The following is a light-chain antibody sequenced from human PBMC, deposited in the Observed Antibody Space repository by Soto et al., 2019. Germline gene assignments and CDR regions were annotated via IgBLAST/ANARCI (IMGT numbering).Light chain of an antibody. CDR2: RNN. J-gene: IGLJ2*01. Sequence: QSVLTQPPSASGTPGQRVTISCSGSSSNIGSHTVNWYQQLPGTAPKLLMYRNNQRPSGVPDRFSGSKSGTSASLAISGLQSEDEADYYCSSYTSTSTVLFGGGTQLTVL. V-gene: IGLV1-44*01. CDR1: SSNIGSHT. CDR3: SSYTSTSTVL.